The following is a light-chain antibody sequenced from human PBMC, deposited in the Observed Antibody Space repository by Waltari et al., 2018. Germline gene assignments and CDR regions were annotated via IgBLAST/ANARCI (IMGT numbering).Light chain of an antibody. Sequence: SCRASESINGYLARYQQKHGQAPRLLIYGASTRATGIPARFSRSGSVTDFTLTISSLQSEDVEIYYFQQYNKWVLTFGPGTKVHF. CDR1: ESINGY. J-gene: IGKJ3*01. CDR2: GAS. CDR3: QQYNKWVLT. V-gene: IGKV3-15*01.